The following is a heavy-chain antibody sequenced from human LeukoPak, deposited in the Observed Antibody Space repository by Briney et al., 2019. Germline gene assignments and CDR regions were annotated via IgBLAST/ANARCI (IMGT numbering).Heavy chain of an antibody. J-gene: IGHJ4*02. Sequence: GGSLRLSCAASGFTFSSYSMNWVRQAPGKGLEWVSYISSSSSTIYYADSVKGRFTISRDNAKNSLYLQMNSLRDEDTAVYYCARRIAAAGTGWFDYWGQGPLVTVSS. CDR2: ISSSSSTI. CDR1: GFTFSSYS. V-gene: IGHV3-48*02. CDR3: ARRIAAAGTGWFDY. D-gene: IGHD6-13*01.